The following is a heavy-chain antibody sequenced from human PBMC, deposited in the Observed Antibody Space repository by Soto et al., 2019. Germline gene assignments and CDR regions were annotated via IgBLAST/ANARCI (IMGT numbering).Heavy chain of an antibody. CDR1: GFTFSDSW. D-gene: IGHD3-3*01. CDR2: IKHDGSEK. Sequence: VSLRLSCAASGFTFSDSWMDWVRQAPGKGPEWVANIKHDGSEKNYVVSVKGRFTISRDNSKNSLYLQMNSLRAEDTAVYYCDSLGRHVWGQGTTVNVS. CDR3: DSLGRHV. V-gene: IGHV3-7*01. J-gene: IGHJ6*02.